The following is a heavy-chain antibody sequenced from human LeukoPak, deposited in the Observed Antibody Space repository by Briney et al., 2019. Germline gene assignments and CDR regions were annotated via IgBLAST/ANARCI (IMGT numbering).Heavy chain of an antibody. D-gene: IGHD1-26*01. CDR1: GFTFSSYW. CDR2: IKQDVTEK. Sequence: GGSLRLSCAASGFTFSSYWMSWVRQAPGKGLEWVAYIKQDVTEKYYVDSVKGRFSISRDNAKNSLYLQMNSLRAEDTAVYFCARDPYSGNYGAYYYYYMDVWGKGTTVTISS. V-gene: IGHV3-7*01. J-gene: IGHJ6*03. CDR3: ARDPYSGNYGAYYYYYMDV.